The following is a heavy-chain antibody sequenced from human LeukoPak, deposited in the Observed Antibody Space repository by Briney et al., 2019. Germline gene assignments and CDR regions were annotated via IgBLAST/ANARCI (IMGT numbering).Heavy chain of an antibody. CDR2: INTDGSST. D-gene: IGHD6-13*01. CDR1: GFTFSSYW. J-gene: IGHJ5*02. V-gene: IGHV3-74*01. CDR3: ARDEEAAGTMYFDL. Sequence: GGSLRLSCAASGFTFSSYWMHWVRQAPGKGLVWVSGINTDGSSTSYADSVKGRFTISRDNAKNSLYMQMNSLRAEDTAVYYCARDEEAAGTMYFDLWGQGTLVPVSS.